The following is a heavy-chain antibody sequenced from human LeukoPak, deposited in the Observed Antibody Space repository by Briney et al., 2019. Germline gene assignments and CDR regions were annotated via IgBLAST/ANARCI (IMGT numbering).Heavy chain of an antibody. Sequence: ASVKVSCKASVFTFTSSAVQVVRQARGQRLEWIGWTVISSGNTNYAQKFQERVTITRDMSTSTAYMELSSLRSEDTAVYYCAASPDYYDSSGYSYYFDYWGQGTLVTVSS. CDR2: TVISSGNT. J-gene: IGHJ4*02. V-gene: IGHV1-58*01. CDR3: AASPDYYDSSGYSYYFDY. CDR1: VFTFTSSA. D-gene: IGHD3-22*01.